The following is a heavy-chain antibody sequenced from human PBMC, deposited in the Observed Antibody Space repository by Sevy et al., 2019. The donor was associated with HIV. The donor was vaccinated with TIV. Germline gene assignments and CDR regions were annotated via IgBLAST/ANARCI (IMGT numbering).Heavy chain of an antibody. J-gene: IGHJ4*02. CDR2: IRSDSSVM. V-gene: IGHV3-48*02. D-gene: IGHD3-16*01. CDR3: VRDTQFGFDY. Sequence: GGSLRFSCVASGFRFSDEPMNWVRQAPGKGLEWISNIRSDSSVMSYADTVRGRFTVSRDNARNSLSLQLNSLRDEDTALYYCVRDTQFGFDYWGQGTLVIVSS. CDR1: GFRFSDEP.